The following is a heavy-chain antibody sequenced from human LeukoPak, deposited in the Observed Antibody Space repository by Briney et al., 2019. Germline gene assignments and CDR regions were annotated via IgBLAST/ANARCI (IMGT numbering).Heavy chain of an antibody. Sequence: PSQTLSLTCAVSGGSISSGGYSWSWIRQPPGKGLEWIGYIYYSGSTYYNPSLKSRVTISVDTSKNQFSLKLSSVTAADTAVYYCARGVRTTVVKYYYYYYMDVWGKGTTVTVSS. D-gene: IGHD4-23*01. CDR1: GGSISSGGYS. J-gene: IGHJ6*03. V-gene: IGHV4-30-4*07. CDR2: IYYSGST. CDR3: ARGVRTTVVKYYYYYYMDV.